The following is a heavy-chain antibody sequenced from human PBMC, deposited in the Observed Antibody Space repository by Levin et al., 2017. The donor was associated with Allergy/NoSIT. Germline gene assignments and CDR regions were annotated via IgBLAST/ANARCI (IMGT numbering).Heavy chain of an antibody. V-gene: IGHV3-11*06. CDR1: GFTFSDYY. CDR2: ISSSSSYT. J-gene: IGHJ3*02. D-gene: IGHD2-8*02. CDR3: ARERRYCTGGVCYRRAFDI. Sequence: GGSLRLSCAASGFTFSDYYMSWIRQAPGKGLEWVSYISSSSSYTNYADSVKGRFTISRDNAKNSLYLQMNSLRAEDTAVYYCARERRYCTGGVCYRRAFDIWGQGTMVTVSS.